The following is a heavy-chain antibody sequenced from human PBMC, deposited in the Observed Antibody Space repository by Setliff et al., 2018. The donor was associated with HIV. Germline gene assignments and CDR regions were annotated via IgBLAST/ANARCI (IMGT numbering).Heavy chain of an antibody. CDR2: INPSDGAT. Sequence: ASVKVSCKASGYTFTNSFMHWVRQAPGQGLEWMGIINPSDGATTYAGNFQDRVTMTSDTSTSTVYMELSSLGSEDTAVYYCARGAVANSMILYWGQGTLVTVSS. J-gene: IGHJ4*02. CDR1: GYTFTNSF. D-gene: IGHD3-16*01. V-gene: IGHV1-46*01. CDR3: ARGAVANSMILY.